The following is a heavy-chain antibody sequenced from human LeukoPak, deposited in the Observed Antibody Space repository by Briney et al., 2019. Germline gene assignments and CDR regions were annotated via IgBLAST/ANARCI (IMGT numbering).Heavy chain of an antibody. Sequence: GGSLRLSCAASGFAFSSYGMHWVRLAPGKGLEWVAVIWYDGSNKYYADSVKGRFTISRDNAKNSLHLQMNSLRAEDTAVYYCARLDTGWYNFDYWGQGTLVTVSS. D-gene: IGHD6-19*01. J-gene: IGHJ4*02. CDR2: IWYDGSNK. CDR3: ARLDTGWYNFDY. CDR1: GFAFSSYG. V-gene: IGHV3-33*01.